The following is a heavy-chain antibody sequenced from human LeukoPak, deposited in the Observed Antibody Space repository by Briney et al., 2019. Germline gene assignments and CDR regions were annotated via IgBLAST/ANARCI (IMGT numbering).Heavy chain of an antibody. CDR3: ERRDFITMVRGVIIDEYNWFDP. CDR1: GGSFSGYY. J-gene: IGHJ5*02. V-gene: IGHV4-34*01. D-gene: IGHD3-10*01. Sequence: SETLSLTCAVYGGSFSGYYWSWIRQPPGKGLEWIGEINHSGSTNYNPSLKSRVTISVDTSKNQFSLKLSSVTAADTAVYYCERRDFITMVRGVIIDEYNWFDPWGQGTLVTVSS. CDR2: INHSGST.